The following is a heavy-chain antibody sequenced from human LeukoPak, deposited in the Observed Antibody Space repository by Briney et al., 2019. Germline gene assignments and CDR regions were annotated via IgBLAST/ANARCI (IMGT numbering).Heavy chain of an antibody. CDR1: GFDFSSNW. V-gene: IGHV3-74*01. J-gene: IGHJ4*02. CDR3: AKDPPIVGATGWFDY. D-gene: IGHD1-26*01. Sequence: GGSLRLSCAASGFDFSSNWMHWVRHAPGQGLVWVSRIKGDGISTYYADSVKGRFTISRDNSKNTLYLQMNSLRAEDTAVYYCAKDPPIVGATGWFDYWGQGTLVTVSS. CDR2: IKGDGIST.